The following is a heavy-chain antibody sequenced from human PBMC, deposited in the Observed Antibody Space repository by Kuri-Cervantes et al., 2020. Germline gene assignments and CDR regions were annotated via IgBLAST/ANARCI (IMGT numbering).Heavy chain of an antibody. CDR1: GFTFSSYG. D-gene: IGHD6-19*01. V-gene: IGHV3-30*18. J-gene: IGHJ4*02. CDR2: ISYDGSNK. CDR3: AKDQQVAGYFDY. Sequence: GESLKISCAASGFTFSSYGMHWVRQAPGKGLEWVAVISYDGSNKYYADSVKGRFTISRDNSKNTLYLQMNSLRAEDTAVYYCAKDQQVAGYFDYWGQGTTVTVSS.